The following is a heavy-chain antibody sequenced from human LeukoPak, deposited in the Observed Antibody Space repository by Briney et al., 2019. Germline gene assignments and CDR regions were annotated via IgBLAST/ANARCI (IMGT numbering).Heavy chain of an antibody. V-gene: IGHV4-31*03. CDR3: ARDVGGNSPFDY. CDR2: IYYSGRT. CDR1: GGSISSGGYY. D-gene: IGHD4-23*01. Sequence: TPSETLSLTCTVSGGSISSGGYYWSWIRQHPGKGLEWIGYIYYSGRTYYNPSLKSRVTISVDTSKNQFSLKLSSVTAADTAVYYCARDVGGNSPFDYWGQGTLVTVSS. J-gene: IGHJ4*02.